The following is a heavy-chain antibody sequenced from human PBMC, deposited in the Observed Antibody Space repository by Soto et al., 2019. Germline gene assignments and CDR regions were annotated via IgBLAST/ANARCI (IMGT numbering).Heavy chain of an antibody. D-gene: IGHD6-6*01. V-gene: IGHV6-1*01. CDR2: TYYRSRWYS. CDR1: GDSVSSNSAA. J-gene: IGHJ4*02. Sequence: QVQLQQSGPGLLKPSQTLSLTCAVSGDSVSSNSAAWNWIRQSPSRGLEWLGRTYYRSRWYSDYAGSVKSRITINADTSKNQFSLHLNSVTPRDTAVYSCARGPSPLAYWGLGTVVTVSS. CDR3: ARGPSPLAY.